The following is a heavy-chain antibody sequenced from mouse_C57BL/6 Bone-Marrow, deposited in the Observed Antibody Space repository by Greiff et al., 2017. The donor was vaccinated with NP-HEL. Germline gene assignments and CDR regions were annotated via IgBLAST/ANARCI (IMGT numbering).Heavy chain of an antibody. CDR2: IDPEDGET. V-gene: IGHV14-2*01. CDR3: ARGNYYGRFAY. J-gene: IGHJ3*01. D-gene: IGHD1-1*01. Sequence: EVQLQQSGAELVKPGASVKLSCTASGFNIKDYYMHWVKQRTEQGLEWIGRIDPEDGETKYAPKFQGKATITADTSSNTASLQLSSLTSEDTAVYYCARGNYYGRFAYWGQGTLVTVSA. CDR1: GFNIKDYY.